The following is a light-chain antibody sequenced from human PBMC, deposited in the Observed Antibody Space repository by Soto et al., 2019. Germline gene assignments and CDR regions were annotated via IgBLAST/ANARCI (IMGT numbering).Light chain of an antibody. V-gene: IGKV3-11*01. CDR2: DAS. CDR3: QQRSDWPT. Sequence: EIVLTQSPATLSLSPGERATLSCRASQSVSSYLAWYQQKPGQAPSLLIYDASNRATGIPARFSGSGSGTDFTLTISILEPEDFAVYYCQQRSDWPTFGPGTKVDIK. CDR1: QSVSSY. J-gene: IGKJ3*01.